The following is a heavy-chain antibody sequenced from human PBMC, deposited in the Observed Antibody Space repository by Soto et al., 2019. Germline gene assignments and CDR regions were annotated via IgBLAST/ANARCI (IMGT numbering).Heavy chain of an antibody. CDR1: GFAFSNFA. D-gene: IGHD2-15*01. V-gene: IGHV3-23*01. J-gene: IGHJ4*02. CDR3: AKEKICSSGGGFAIVDF. CDR2: ISAAGGST. Sequence: DVQLLESGGGLMQPGGSLRLSCAASGFAFSNFAVNWVRRAPGRGLEWVSAISAAGGSTYYADAVKGRFTISRDNSKNTRYLQISSLRAEDSAMYDSAKEKICSSGGGFAIVDFWGQGTLVTVSS.